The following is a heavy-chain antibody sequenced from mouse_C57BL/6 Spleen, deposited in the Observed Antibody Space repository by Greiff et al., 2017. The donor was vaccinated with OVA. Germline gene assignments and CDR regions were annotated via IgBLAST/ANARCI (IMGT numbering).Heavy chain of an antibody. CDR1: GYTFTSYW. J-gene: IGHJ2*01. Sequence: QVHVKQPGAELVRPGTSVKLSCKASGYTFTSYWMHWVKQRPGQGLEWIGVIDPSDSYTNYNQKFKGKATLTVDTSSSTAYMQLSSLTSEDSAVYYCARSTVVADYFDYWGQGTTLTVSS. CDR2: IDPSDSYT. CDR3: ARSTVVADYFDY. D-gene: IGHD1-1*01. V-gene: IGHV1-59*01.